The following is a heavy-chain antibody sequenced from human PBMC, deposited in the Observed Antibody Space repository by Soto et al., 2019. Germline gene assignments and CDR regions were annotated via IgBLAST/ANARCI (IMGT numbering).Heavy chain of an antibody. CDR2: VSIGGST. V-gene: IGHV3-23*01. J-gene: IGHJ4*02. Sequence: GSLRLSCAASGFTFSSYAMGWVRQGPGKGLEWVAVVSIGGSTHYADSVRGRFTLSRDNSKKTLSLQMNSLTAEDTAVYFCAKRRGAGGHFDYWGQGALVTVSS. D-gene: IGHD2-15*01. CDR1: GFTFSSYA. CDR3: AKRRGAGGHFDY.